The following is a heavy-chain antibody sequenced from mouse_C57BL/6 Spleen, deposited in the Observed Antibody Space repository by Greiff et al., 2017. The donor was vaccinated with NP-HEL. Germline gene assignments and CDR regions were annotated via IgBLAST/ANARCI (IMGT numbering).Heavy chain of an antibody. D-gene: IGHD2-3*01. J-gene: IGHJ4*01. CDR1: GFTFNTYA. CDR2: ISSKSSNYAT. CDR3: VRDRGDGYFGNAMDY. Sequence: EVQRVESGGGLVQPKGSLKLSCAASGFTFNTYAMHWVRQAPGKGLEWVARISSKSSNYATYYADSVKDRFTISRDDSLSMLYLQMNNLKTEDTAMYYCVRDRGDGYFGNAMDYWGQGTSVTVSS. V-gene: IGHV10-3*01.